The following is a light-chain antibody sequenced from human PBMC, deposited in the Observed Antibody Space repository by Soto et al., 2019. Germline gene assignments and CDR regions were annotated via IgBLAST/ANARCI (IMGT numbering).Light chain of an antibody. CDR3: QSADSSGTYPVV. CDR2: KDS. V-gene: IGLV3-25*03. J-gene: IGLJ3*02. Sequence: SSELTQPPSVSVSPGQTARITCSGDALPSQYAYWYQQKSGQAPVLVIYKDSERPSGIPERVSGSNSGTTVTLTISGVQAEDEADYYCQSADSSGTYPVVFGGGTKLTVL. CDR1: ALPSQY.